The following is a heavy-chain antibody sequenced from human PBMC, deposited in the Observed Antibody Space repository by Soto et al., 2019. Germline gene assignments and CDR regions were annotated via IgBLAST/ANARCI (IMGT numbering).Heavy chain of an antibody. D-gene: IGHD6-19*01. J-gene: IGHJ5*02. CDR3: ARVDVAGPNWFDP. CDR1: GYTFTSYG. CDR2: ISAYNGNT. Sequence: ASVKFSCKASGYTFTSYGISWVRQAPGQGLEWMGWISAYNGNTNYAQKLQGRVTMTTDTSTSTAYMGLRSLRSDDTAVYYCARVDVAGPNWFDPWGQGTLVTVSS. V-gene: IGHV1-18*04.